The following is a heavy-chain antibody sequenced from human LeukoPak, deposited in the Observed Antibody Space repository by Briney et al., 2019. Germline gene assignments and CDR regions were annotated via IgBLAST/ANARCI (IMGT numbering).Heavy chain of an antibody. V-gene: IGHV3-30*02. J-gene: IGHJ4*02. CDR1: RFTFSSYG. Sequence: GGSLRLSCAAPRFTFSSYGMHWVRQAPGKGLEWVAFIRYDGSNKYYADSVKGRFTISRDNSKNTLYLQMNSLRAEDTAVYYCAKERDTAMVTIDYWGQGTLVTVSS. D-gene: IGHD5-18*01. CDR3: AKERDTAMVTIDY. CDR2: IRYDGSNK.